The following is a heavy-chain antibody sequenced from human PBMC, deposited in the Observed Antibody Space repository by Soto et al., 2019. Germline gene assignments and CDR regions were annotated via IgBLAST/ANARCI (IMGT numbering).Heavy chain of an antibody. J-gene: IGHJ6*03. Sequence: EVQLLESGGGLVQPGGSLRLSCAASGFTFSSYAMSWVRKAPGRGLKWVSAISGSGGSTYYADSVKARFTISRANSKNALYLQMKSLSAEDTAVYYCAKDGHSGYGGVAWYYYYYMDVWGKGTTVTVSS. CDR2: ISGSGGST. V-gene: IGHV3-23*01. CDR3: AKDGHSGYGGVAWYYYYYMDV. CDR1: GFTFSSYA. D-gene: IGHD5-12*01.